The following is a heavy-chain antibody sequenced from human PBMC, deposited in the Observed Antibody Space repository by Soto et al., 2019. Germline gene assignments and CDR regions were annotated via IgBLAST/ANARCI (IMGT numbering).Heavy chain of an antibody. CDR2: INHSGST. CDR1: GGSFSGYY. V-gene: IGHV4-34*01. J-gene: IGHJ5*02. D-gene: IGHD2-2*01. Sequence: QVQLQQWGAGLLKPSETLSLTCAVYGGSFSGYYWSWIRQPPGKGLEWIGEINHSGSTNYNPSLKSRVTISVDTSKNQFSLKLSSVTAADTAEYYCARGQPPSTVPLNWFDPWGQGTLVTVSS. CDR3: ARGQPPSTVPLNWFDP.